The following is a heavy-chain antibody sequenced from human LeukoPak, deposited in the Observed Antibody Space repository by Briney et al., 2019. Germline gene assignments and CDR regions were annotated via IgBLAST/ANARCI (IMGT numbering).Heavy chain of an antibody. CDR3: ARGGCSGGSCYSSWFDP. J-gene: IGHJ5*02. D-gene: IGHD2-15*01. CDR2: IDPNSGGR. Sequence: GASVNVSCKPSGYSFYDFYIHWVRQAPGHGLEGMGWIDPNSGGRNYAQKFQGRVAMTRDTSTSTAYMVLSSLTSDDTAVYYCARGGCSGGSCYSSWFDPRGQGTLVSVSS. V-gene: IGHV1-2*02. CDR1: GYSFYDFY.